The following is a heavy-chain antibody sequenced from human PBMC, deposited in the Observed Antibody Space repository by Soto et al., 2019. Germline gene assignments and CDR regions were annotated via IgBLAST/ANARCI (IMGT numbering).Heavy chain of an antibody. J-gene: IGHJ6*02. Sequence: GGSLRLSCAASGFTSSSYSMNWVRQAPGKGLEWVSSISSSSSYIYYADSVKGRFTISRDNAKNSLYLQMNSLRAEDTAVYYCARDLGYCTNGVCYMVYYYYGMDVWGQGTTVTVSS. D-gene: IGHD2-8*01. V-gene: IGHV3-21*01. CDR2: ISSSSSYI. CDR1: GFTSSSYS. CDR3: ARDLGYCTNGVCYMVYYYYGMDV.